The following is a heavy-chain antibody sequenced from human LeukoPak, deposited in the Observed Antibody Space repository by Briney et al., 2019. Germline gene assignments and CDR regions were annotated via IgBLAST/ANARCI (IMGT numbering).Heavy chain of an antibody. CDR3: ARAGDSSGYSDY. CDR1: GGSFSGYY. CDR2: INHRGST. V-gene: IGHV4-34*01. Sequence: SETLSLTCAVYGGSFSGYYWSWIRQPPGKGLEWIGEINHRGSTNYNPSLKSRVTISVDTSKNQFSLKLSSVTAADTAVYYRARAGDSSGYSDYWGQGALVTVSS. D-gene: IGHD3-22*01. J-gene: IGHJ4*02.